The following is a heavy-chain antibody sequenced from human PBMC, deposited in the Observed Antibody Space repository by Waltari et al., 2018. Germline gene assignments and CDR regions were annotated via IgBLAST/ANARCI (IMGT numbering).Heavy chain of an antibody. D-gene: IGHD3-10*01. V-gene: IGHV4-39*01. Sequence: QLQLQESGPGLVKPSETLSLTCTVSGGSISSSSYYWGWIRQPPGKGLEWIGSIYYSGSTYDNPSLKSRVTISVDTSKNQFSLKLSSVTAADTAVYYCASEPRKYYYGSGSYYNGYWGQGTLVTVSS. CDR3: ASEPRKYYYGSGSYYNGY. CDR2: IYYSGST. J-gene: IGHJ4*02. CDR1: GGSISSSSYY.